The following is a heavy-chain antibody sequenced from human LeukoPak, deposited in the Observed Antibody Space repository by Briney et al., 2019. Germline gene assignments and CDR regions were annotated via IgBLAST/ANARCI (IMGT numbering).Heavy chain of an antibody. CDR3: ARRDYYDFWSGYFADAFDI. D-gene: IGHD3-3*01. CDR1: GYTFTSYD. V-gene: IGHV1-8*01. CDR2: MNPNSGNT. Sequence: ASVKVSCKASGYTFTSYDINWVRQATGQGLEWMGWMNPNSGNTGYVQKFQGRVTMTRNTSISTAYMELSSLRSEDTAVYYCARRDYYDFWSGYFADAFDIWGQGTMVSVSS. J-gene: IGHJ3*02.